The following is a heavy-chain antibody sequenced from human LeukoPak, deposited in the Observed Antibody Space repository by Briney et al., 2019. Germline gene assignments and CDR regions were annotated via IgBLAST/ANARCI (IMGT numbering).Heavy chain of an antibody. CDR3: ARERDDNNFFDY. CDR1: GFTFDSCW. Sequence: GGSLRLSCATSGFTFDSCWMSWVRQAPGKGLEWVANIKQDGSEKYYVDSVKGRFTISRDNAKNSLYLQMNSLRAEDTAVYYCARERDDNNFFDYWGQGTLVTVSS. D-gene: IGHD5-24*01. CDR2: IKQDGSEK. V-gene: IGHV3-7*04. J-gene: IGHJ4*02.